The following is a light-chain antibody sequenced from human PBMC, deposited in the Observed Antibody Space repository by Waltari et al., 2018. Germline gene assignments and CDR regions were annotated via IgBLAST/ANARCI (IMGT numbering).Light chain of an antibody. CDR3: QAWDSGTGV. CDR2: QDT. J-gene: IGLJ2*01. CDR1: KLGDKY. Sequence: SYDLTQPPSVSVSPGQTATITCSGDKLGDKYTSWYQQKPGQSPILVIFQDTNRPSGIPERFSGSNSGNTATLAISGTQPMDEAKYYCQAWDSGTGVFGGGTMLTVL. V-gene: IGLV3-1*01.